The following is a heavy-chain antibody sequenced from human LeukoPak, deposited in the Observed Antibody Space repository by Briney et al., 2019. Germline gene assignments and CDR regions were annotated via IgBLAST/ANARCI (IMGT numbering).Heavy chain of an antibody. Sequence: PGGSLRLSCATSGFTFSNYGMNWVRPAPGNGLEWVSVISDSGGKTHYADSVKGRFTISRDNSKHTLYLQMNSLRLEDTAVYYCATRPGYRAFDYWGQGTLVTVSS. D-gene: IGHD1-1*01. CDR3: ATRPGYRAFDY. CDR1: GFTFSNYG. CDR2: ISDSGGKT. J-gene: IGHJ4*02. V-gene: IGHV3-23*01.